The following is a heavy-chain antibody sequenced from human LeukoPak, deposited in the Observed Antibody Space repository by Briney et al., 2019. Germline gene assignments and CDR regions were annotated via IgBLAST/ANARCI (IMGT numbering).Heavy chain of an antibody. V-gene: IGHV3-23*01. CDR1: GFTFSTYA. D-gene: IGHD1-26*01. J-gene: IGHJ4*02. CDR2: ISGSGGST. CDR3: AKMDPIVGASNFDY. Sequence: GGSLRLSCAASGFTFSTYAMTWVRQAPGKGLEWVSVISGSGGSTYYADSVKGRFTISRDNSKNTPYLQMNSLRAEDTAVYYCAKMDPIVGASNFDYWGQGTLVTVSS.